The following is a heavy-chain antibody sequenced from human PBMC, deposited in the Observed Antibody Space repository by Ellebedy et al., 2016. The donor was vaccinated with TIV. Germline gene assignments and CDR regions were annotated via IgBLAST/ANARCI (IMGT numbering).Heavy chain of an antibody. Sequence: GESLKISCAASGFTFSSYWMTWVRQAPGKGLEWVANIKQDGSERYYVDSVKGRFTISRDNAKNSLYLQMNSLRVEDTAVYYCARSWASGWHHFDYWGQGTLVTVSS. D-gene: IGHD6-19*01. V-gene: IGHV3-7*01. CDR3: ARSWASGWHHFDY. CDR1: GFTFSSYW. CDR2: IKQDGSER. J-gene: IGHJ4*02.